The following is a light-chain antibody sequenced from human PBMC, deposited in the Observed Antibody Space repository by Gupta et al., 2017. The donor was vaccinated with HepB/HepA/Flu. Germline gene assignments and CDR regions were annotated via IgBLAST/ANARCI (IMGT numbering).Light chain of an antibody. CDR3: QQSYGATT. J-gene: IGKJ3*01. V-gene: IGKV1-39*01. CDR2: AAS. Sequence: DIQVTQSPSSLSASVGDRVTISCRTSQSVTTFLNWYQQSPGKAPKLLISAASTLQSGVPSRFSGSGSGXYFTLTXTRRQPEDFATYYWQQSYGATTFGXGTKVDMK. CDR1: QSVTTF.